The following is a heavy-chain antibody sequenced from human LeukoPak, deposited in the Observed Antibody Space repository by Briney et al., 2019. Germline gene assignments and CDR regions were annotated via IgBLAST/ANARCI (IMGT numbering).Heavy chain of an antibody. D-gene: IGHD2-15*01. CDR3: TTAPIAPSLGYCSGGSCRLLDY. V-gene: IGHV3-74*01. CDR1: GFTLRTYW. Sequence: GGSLRLSCAASGFTLRTYWMHWVRQAPGKGLVWASRINSDGSITTYADSVKVRFTISRDNAMNTVYLQMNSLRVEDTAVYYCTTAPIAPSLGYCSGGSCRLLDYWGQGTLVTVSS. CDR2: INSDGSIT. J-gene: IGHJ4*02.